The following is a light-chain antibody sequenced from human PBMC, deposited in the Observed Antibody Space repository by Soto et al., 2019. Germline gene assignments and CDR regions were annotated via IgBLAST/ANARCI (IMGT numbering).Light chain of an antibody. CDR2: DVS. Sequence: QSALTQPASVSGSPGQSITISCTGTSSDVGGYHYVSWYQQHPGKAPKLMIYDVSHRPSGVSNRFSGSKSGNTASLTISGLQAEDEADYYCSSYTSSSTPVFGGGTKLTVL. J-gene: IGLJ2*01. V-gene: IGLV2-14*01. CDR3: SSYTSSSTPV. CDR1: SSDVGGYHY.